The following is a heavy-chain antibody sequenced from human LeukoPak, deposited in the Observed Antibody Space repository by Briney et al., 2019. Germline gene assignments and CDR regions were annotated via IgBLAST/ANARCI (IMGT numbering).Heavy chain of an antibody. D-gene: IGHD1-26*01. CDR2: IYSGGST. CDR1: GFTVSSNY. J-gene: IGHJ6*03. CDR3: ARDPRSVGARYYYYYMDV. Sequence: GGSLRLSCAASGFTVSSNYMSWVSQAPRKGLEWVSVIYSGGSTYYADSVKGRFTISRDNSKNTLYLQMNSLRAEDTAVYYCARDPRSVGARYYYYYMDVWGKGTTVTVSS. V-gene: IGHV3-53*01.